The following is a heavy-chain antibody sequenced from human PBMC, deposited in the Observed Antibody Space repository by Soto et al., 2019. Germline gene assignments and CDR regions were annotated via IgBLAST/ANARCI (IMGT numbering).Heavy chain of an antibody. CDR2: ISYDGSNT. CDR1: GFTFSSYG. D-gene: IGHD1-26*01. V-gene: IGHV3-30*18. CDR3: AKEGGLSGSYYISSSYYFDY. J-gene: IGHJ4*02. Sequence: QVQLVESGGGVVQPGRSLRLSCVASGFTFSSYGMHWVRQAPGKGLEWVAIISYDGSNTYYADYVKGRFTISRDNSKNTLNLQMNSLRAEDTFVYYCAKEGGLSGSYYISSSYYFDYWGEGTLVTVSS.